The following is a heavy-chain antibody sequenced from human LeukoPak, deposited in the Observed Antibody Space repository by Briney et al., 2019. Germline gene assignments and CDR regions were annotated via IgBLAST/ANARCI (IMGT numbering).Heavy chain of an antibody. Sequence: PGGSLRLSCAASGFTFSSYVMNWVRQAPGGGLEWVSGLSRSGDVTYYADSVKGRFTISRDNSKNTLYLQIDGLRAEDTAIYYCAKDRDDYGDFAFDYWGQGTLVTVSS. CDR2: LSRSGDVT. CDR1: GFTFSSYV. CDR3: AKDRDDYGDFAFDY. J-gene: IGHJ4*02. D-gene: IGHD4-17*01. V-gene: IGHV3-23*01.